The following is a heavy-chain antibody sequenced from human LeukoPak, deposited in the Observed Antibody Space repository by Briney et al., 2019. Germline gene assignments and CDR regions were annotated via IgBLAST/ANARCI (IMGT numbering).Heavy chain of an antibody. D-gene: IGHD5-12*01. V-gene: IGHV3-30*02. CDR3: ARGGYDFDY. J-gene: IGHJ4*02. CDR1: GFTFSSYG. CDR2: IRYDGSNK. Sequence: GGSLRLSCAASGFTFSSYGMHWVRQAPGKGLEWVAFIRYDGSNKYYADSVKGRFTISRDDSKNTLYLQMNSLRSDDTAVYYCARGGYDFDYWGQGTLVTVSS.